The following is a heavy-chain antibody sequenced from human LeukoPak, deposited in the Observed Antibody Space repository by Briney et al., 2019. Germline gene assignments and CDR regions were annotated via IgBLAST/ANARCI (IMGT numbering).Heavy chain of an antibody. Sequence: GGSLRLSCAASGFTFSSYWMSWVRQAPGKGLEWVANIKQDGSEKYYVDSVKGRFTISRDNAKNSLYLQMNSLRAEDTAVYYCARVDFIVVVTAHGPQVLPDAFDIWGQGTMVTVSS. D-gene: IGHD2-21*02. CDR3: ARVDFIVVVTAHGPQVLPDAFDI. CDR2: IKQDGSEK. V-gene: IGHV3-7*01. CDR1: GFTFSSYW. J-gene: IGHJ3*02.